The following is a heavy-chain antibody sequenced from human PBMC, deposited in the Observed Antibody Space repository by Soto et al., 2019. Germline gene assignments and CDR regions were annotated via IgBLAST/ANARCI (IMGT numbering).Heavy chain of an antibody. CDR3: GIAVAGTSTDY. Sequence: QVQLVQSGAEVKKPGASVKVSCKASGYTFTSYYMHWVRQAPGQGLEWMGIINPSGGSTSYAQKFHGRVTMIRDTSTSTVYMELSSLRSEDTAVYYCGIAVAGTSTDYWGQGTLVTVSS. CDR1: GYTFTSYY. J-gene: IGHJ4*02. D-gene: IGHD6-19*01. V-gene: IGHV1-46*01. CDR2: INPSGGST.